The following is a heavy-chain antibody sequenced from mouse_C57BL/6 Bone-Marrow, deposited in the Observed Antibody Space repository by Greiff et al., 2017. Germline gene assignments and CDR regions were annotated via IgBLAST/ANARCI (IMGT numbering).Heavy chain of an antibody. CDR2: IDPEDGDT. Sequence: VQLQQSGAELVRPGASVKLSCTASGFTIKDYYMHWVKQRPEQGLEWIGRIDPEDGDTEYDPKFQGKATMTADTSSNTAYLQLSSLTSEDTAVYYCTSYGYGEAFDYWGQGTTLTVSS. CDR3: TSYGYGEAFDY. J-gene: IGHJ2*01. CDR1: GFTIKDYY. V-gene: IGHV14-1*01. D-gene: IGHD2-2*01.